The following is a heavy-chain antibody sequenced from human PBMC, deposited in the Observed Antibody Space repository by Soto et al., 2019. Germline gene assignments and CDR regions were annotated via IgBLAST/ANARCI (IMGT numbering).Heavy chain of an antibody. Sequence: QVQLQESGPGLVKPSGTLSLTCAVSGGSISSSNWWSWVRQPPGKGLEWIGEIYHSGSTNYNPSLKSRVTISVDKSKNQFSLKLSSVTAADTAVYYCARAVELGDYADYYYGMDVWGQGTTVTVSS. J-gene: IGHJ6*02. CDR3: ARAVELGDYADYYYGMDV. V-gene: IGHV4-4*02. CDR2: IYHSGST. D-gene: IGHD4-17*01. CDR1: GGSISSSNW.